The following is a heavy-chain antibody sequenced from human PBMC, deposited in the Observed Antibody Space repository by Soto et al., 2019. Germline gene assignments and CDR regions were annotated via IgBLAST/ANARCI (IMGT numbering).Heavy chain of an antibody. CDR3: ARESEDLTSNFDY. CDR2: ITHDGSGT. CDR1: GFTFTNYW. J-gene: IGHJ4*02. V-gene: IGHV3-74*01. Sequence: PGGSLRLSCAASGFTFTNYWMHWVRQVPGRGLVWVSGITHDGSGTKYGDSMKGRFTISRDNAKNSLYLEMNSLRAEDTAVYYCARESEDLTSNFDYWGQGTLVTVSS.